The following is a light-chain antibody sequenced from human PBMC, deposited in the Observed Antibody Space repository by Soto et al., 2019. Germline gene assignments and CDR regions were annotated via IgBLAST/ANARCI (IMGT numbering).Light chain of an antibody. CDR3: QAWDSSTGV. Sequence: SYELTQPPSVSVSPGQTASITCSGDKLGDKYACWYQQKPGQSPVQVIYQDSKRPSGIPERFSGSNSGNTATLTISGTQAMDEADYYCQAWDSSTGVFGTGTKLTVL. CDR2: QDS. CDR1: KLGDKY. J-gene: IGLJ1*01. V-gene: IGLV3-1*01.